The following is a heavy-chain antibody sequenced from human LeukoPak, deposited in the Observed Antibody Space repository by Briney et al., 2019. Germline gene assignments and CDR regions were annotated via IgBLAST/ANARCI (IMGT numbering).Heavy chain of an antibody. J-gene: IGHJ6*02. V-gene: IGHV1-8*01. D-gene: IGHD3-9*01. CDR1: GYTFSSYD. CDR3: ARERYYDILTGCYIYYYGMDV. CDR2: ANPNSGNT. Sequence: SVKVSCKASGYTFSSYDINWVRQATGQGLEWMGWANPNSGNTGYAQKFQGRVTMTRDTSINTAYMELSSLRSEDTAVYYCARERYYDILTGCYIYYYGMDVWGQGTTVTVSS.